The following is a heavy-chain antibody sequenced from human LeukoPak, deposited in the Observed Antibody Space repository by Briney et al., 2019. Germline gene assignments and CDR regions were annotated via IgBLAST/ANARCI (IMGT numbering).Heavy chain of an antibody. CDR1: GFTFSSYW. J-gene: IGHJ4*02. CDR2: IKQDGSEK. D-gene: IGHD4-17*01. Sequence: GGSLRLSCAASGFTFSSYWMSWVRQAPGKGLEWVANIKQDGSEKYYVDSVKGRFTISRDNAKNSLYLQMNSLRAEDTAVYYCAKGRGTAVTSAANYWGQGTLVTVSS. CDR3: AKGRGTAVTSAANY. V-gene: IGHV3-7*05.